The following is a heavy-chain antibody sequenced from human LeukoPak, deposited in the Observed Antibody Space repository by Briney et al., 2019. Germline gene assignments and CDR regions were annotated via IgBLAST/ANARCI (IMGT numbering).Heavy chain of an antibody. Sequence: PSETLSLTCTVSGGSISSYYWSWIRQPPGKGLEWIGSIYYSGSTYYNPSLKSRVTMSVDTSKKQFSLKLSSVTAADTAVYYCARHAVEAASRWFDPWGQGTLVTVSS. CDR1: GGSISSYY. V-gene: IGHV4-59*04. J-gene: IGHJ5*02. D-gene: IGHD1-1*01. CDR2: IYYSGST. CDR3: ARHAVEAASRWFDP.